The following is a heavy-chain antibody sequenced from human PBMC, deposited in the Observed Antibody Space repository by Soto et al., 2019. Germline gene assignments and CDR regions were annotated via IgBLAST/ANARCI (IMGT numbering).Heavy chain of an antibody. CDR1: GGSISSYY. CDR2: IYYSGST. J-gene: IGHJ4*02. V-gene: IGHV4-59*01. D-gene: IGHD3-22*01. CDR3: ARDMLDSSGYYSQYYFDY. Sequence: PSETLSLTCTVSGGSISSYYWSWIRQPPGKGLEWIGYIYYSGSTNYNPSLKSRVTISVDTSKNQFSLRLSSVTAADTAVYYCARDMLDSSGYYSQYYFDYWGQGTLVTVSS.